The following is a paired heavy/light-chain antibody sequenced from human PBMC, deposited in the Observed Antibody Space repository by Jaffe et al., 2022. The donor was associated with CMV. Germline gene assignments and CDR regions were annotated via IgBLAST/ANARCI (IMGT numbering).Heavy chain of an antibody. V-gene: IGHV3-21*01. Sequence: DVQLVESGGGQVQPGGSLRLSCGASGFTFGSYAMNWVRQAPRRGLEWLTSISISSSHIYYADSVRGRFTVSRDNALHLVYLQMNSLRADDTAVYYCARGDKYMQRDDPLDYWGQGTLVTVSS. D-gene: IGHD2-2*01. CDR1: GFTFGSYA. J-gene: IGHJ4*02. CDR2: ISISSSHI. CDR3: ARGDKYMQRDDPLDY.
Light chain of an antibody. CDR3: ATWDDRLIGRV. J-gene: IGLJ2*01. Sequence: QSVLTQPPSASGTPGQRVIISCIGSISNIGSRSVFWYQHLPGTAPKLLIYTNDQRPSGVPDRFSGSKSGTSASLTISGLRPEDEADYYCATWDDRLIGRVFGGGTKLTVL. CDR1: ISNIGSRS. V-gene: IGLV1-47*02. CDR2: TND.